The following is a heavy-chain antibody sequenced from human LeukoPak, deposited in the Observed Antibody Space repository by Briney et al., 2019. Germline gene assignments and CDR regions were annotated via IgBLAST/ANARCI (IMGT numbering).Heavy chain of an antibody. V-gene: IGHV3-33*01. CDR2: IWYDGSNK. CDR1: GSTFSSYG. Sequence: GGSLRLSCAVSGSTFSSYGMHWVRQAPGKGLEWVAVIWYDGSNKYYADSVKGRFTISRDNSKNTLYLQMNSLRAEDTAVYFCARTASRGPQSAEYFQHWGQGTLVTVSS. CDR3: ARTASRGPQSAEYFQH. J-gene: IGHJ1*01.